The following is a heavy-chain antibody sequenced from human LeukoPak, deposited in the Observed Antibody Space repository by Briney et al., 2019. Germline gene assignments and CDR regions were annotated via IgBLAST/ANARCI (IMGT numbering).Heavy chain of an antibody. V-gene: IGHV3-30*03. Sequence: GGSLRLSCAASGFTFSSYGMHWVRQAPGKGLEWVAVISYDGSNKYYADSVKGRFTISRDNAKNSLYLQMNSLRAEDTAVYYRARDRHDYTHYFDYWGQGTLVTVSS. J-gene: IGHJ4*02. D-gene: IGHD4-11*01. CDR2: ISYDGSNK. CDR1: GFTFSSYG. CDR3: ARDRHDYTHYFDY.